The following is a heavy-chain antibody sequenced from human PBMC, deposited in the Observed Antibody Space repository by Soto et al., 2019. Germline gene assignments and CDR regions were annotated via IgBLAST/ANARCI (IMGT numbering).Heavy chain of an antibody. D-gene: IGHD3-22*01. CDR2: ISGSDGST. V-gene: IGHV3-23*01. J-gene: IGHJ4*02. CDR1: GFTFSSYA. Sequence: PGGSLRLSCSASGFTFSSYAMSWVRQAPGKGLEWVSAISGSDGSTYYADSVKGRFTISRDNSKNTLYLQMNSMRAEDTAVYYCAKWAYSSGYYSYFDYWGQGTLVTVSS. CDR3: AKWAYSSGYYSYFDY.